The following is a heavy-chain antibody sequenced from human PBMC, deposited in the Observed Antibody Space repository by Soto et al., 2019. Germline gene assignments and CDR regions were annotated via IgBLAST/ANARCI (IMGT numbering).Heavy chain of an antibody. CDR3: ARTRGGAGAFDI. Sequence: QVQLVESGGGLVKPGGSVRLSCAASGFTFSDYYMSWIRQALGKGLEWVSCISSSSSYTNYADSVKGRFTNSRDNGKNSLYLQMNSLRAEDMAVYYCARTRGGAGAFDIWGQGTMVTVSS. CDR1: GFTFSDYY. CDR2: ISSSSSYT. D-gene: IGHD3-16*01. V-gene: IGHV3-11*06. J-gene: IGHJ3*02.